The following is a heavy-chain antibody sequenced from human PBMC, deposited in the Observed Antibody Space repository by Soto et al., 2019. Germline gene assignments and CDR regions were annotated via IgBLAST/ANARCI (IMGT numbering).Heavy chain of an antibody. J-gene: IGHJ4*02. CDR1: GFTFRSYS. CDR2: ISSSSSTI. Sequence: SLRLSCAASGFTFRSYSMNFVRQAPGKGLEWVSYISSSSSTIYSADSVKGRFTTSRDNAKNSLYLQMHSLRAEDTAVYYCARYLARYGDYQTFDYWGQGTLVTVSS. CDR3: ARYLARYGDYQTFDY. V-gene: IGHV3-48*01. D-gene: IGHD4-17*01.